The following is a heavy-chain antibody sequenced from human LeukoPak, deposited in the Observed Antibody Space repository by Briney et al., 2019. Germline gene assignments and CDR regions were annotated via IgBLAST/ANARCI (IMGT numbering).Heavy chain of an antibody. Sequence: GRSLRLSCAGSGFAFSEYWMHWARQTPEKGLMWVSRINDGGTYTAYADSVKGRFAVSRDNAKNSLYLQMNSLRAEDTAVYYCARDLGYYRADYWGQGTLVTVSS. CDR1: GFAFSEYW. CDR2: INDGGTYT. J-gene: IGHJ4*02. V-gene: IGHV3-74*01. CDR3: ARDLGYYRADY. D-gene: IGHD1-26*01.